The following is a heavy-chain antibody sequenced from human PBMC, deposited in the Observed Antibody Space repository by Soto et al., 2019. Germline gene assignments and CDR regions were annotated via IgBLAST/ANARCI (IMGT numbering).Heavy chain of an antibody. Sequence: QVQLQESGPGLVRPSETLSLTCTVSGGSVSTGSYDWSWNRQPPGKGLEWIGKIFFTGSAHYNPSLRNRVTMSVDTSKDQFSLTLTSVTAADTAVYYCARDGHDMDVWGQGTTVTVSS. V-gene: IGHV4-61*01. CDR1: GGSVSTGSYD. CDR2: IFFTGSA. J-gene: IGHJ6*02. D-gene: IGHD1-1*01. CDR3: ARDGHDMDV.